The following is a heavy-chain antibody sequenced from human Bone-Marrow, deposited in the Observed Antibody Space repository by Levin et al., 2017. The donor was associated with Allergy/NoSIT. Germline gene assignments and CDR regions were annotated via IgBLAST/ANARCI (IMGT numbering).Heavy chain of an antibody. D-gene: IGHD6-13*01. CDR3: ARDEGIATVDFDY. J-gene: IGHJ4*02. CDR2: IYHSGNT. CDR1: GGSMNDDY. Sequence: ESLKISCSVSGGSMNDDYGSWIRQPPGKGLEWIGYIYHSGNTNYNPSLKSRVTISADKSKNQFFLKVTSVTAADTAVYYCARDEGIATVDFDYWGQGTLVRVSS. V-gene: IGHV4-59*01.